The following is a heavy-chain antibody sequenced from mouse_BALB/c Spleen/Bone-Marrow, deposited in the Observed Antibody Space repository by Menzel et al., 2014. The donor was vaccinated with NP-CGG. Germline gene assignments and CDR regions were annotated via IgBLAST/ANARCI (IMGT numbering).Heavy chain of an antibody. CDR1: GFNTKDTY. D-gene: IGHD4-1*01. CDR3: ARWEYYAMDY. J-gene: IGHJ4*01. V-gene: IGHV14-3*02. CDR2: IDPANGNT. Sequence: VQLQQSGAELVKPGAPVKLSCTASGFNTKDTYMHWVKQRPEQGLEWIGRIDPANGNTKYDPKFQGKATITADTSSNTAYLQLSSLTSEDTAVYYCARWEYYAMDYWGQGTSVTVSS.